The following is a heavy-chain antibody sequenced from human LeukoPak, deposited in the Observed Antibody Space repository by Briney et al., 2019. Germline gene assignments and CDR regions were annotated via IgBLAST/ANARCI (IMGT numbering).Heavy chain of an antibody. CDR2: INPNSGGT. CDR1: GYTFSGYY. J-gene: IGHJ4*02. CDR3: TRVSAYYYDSTFDY. Sequence: ASVKVSFKASGYTFSGYYINWVRQAPGQGLEWMGWINPNSGGTNYAQKFQGRVTITRNTSISTAYMELSSLRSEDTAVYYCTRVSAYYYDSTFDYWGQGTLVTVSS. D-gene: IGHD3-22*01. V-gene: IGHV1-2*02.